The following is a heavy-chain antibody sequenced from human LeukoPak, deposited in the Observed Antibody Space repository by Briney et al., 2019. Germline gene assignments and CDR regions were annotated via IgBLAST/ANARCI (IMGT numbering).Heavy chain of an antibody. Sequence: PGGSLRLSCAASGFTFSNSVMTWVRQAPGKGLEWVSAISGSGGSTYYTDSVKGRFTISRDNSKNRLYLQMNSLRAEDTAVYYCSKEPYQLPAYWGQGTLVTVSS. D-gene: IGHD2-2*01. CDR2: ISGSGGST. CDR1: GFTFSNSV. V-gene: IGHV3-23*01. CDR3: SKEPYQLPAY. J-gene: IGHJ4*02.